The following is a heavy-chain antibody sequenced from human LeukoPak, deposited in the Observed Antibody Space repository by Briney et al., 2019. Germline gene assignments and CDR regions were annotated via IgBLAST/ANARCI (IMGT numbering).Heavy chain of an antibody. D-gene: IGHD3-22*01. Sequence: GGSLRLSCAASGFTFRSSEMNWVRQAPGKGLEWVSYISDGGKTKYYADSVKGRFTISRDNAKNSLYLQMNSLRADDMAVYYCASGHYDTSGTYYYYMDVWGKGTTVTVSS. CDR2: ISDGGKTK. J-gene: IGHJ6*03. CDR1: GFTFRSSE. CDR3: ASGHYDTSGTYYYYMDV. V-gene: IGHV3-48*03.